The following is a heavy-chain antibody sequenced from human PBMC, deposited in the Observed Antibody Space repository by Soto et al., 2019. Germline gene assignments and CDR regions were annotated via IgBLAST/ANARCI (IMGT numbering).Heavy chain of an antibody. Sequence: GGSLRLSCAASGFTFGDHAMHWVRQAPGKGLEWVSGISWNSGNIGYADSVKGRFTISRDNAKSSLYLQMNSLRNEDTAFYYCAKENVWHCSRTGCSYYYYYHAMDVWGQGTTVTVSS. J-gene: IGHJ6*02. CDR2: ISWNSGNI. CDR3: AKENVWHCSRTGCSYYYYYHAMDV. V-gene: IGHV3-9*01. D-gene: IGHD2-2*01. CDR1: GFTFGDHA.